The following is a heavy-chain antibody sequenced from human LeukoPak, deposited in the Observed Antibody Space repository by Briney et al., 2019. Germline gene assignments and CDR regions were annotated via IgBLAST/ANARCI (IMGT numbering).Heavy chain of an antibody. CDR1: GFIFSTYW. D-gene: IGHD3-9*01. J-gene: IGHJ3*01. CDR2: MKEDGSER. Sequence: GGSLRLSCAASGFIFSTYWMSWVRQAPGKGLEWVANMKEDGSERYSVDSGGGRFTISRDDSKKSVFLQMYSLRVEDTAVYYCVGEDYNILTGPGQGAFDVWGQGTVVTVSS. CDR3: VGEDYNILTGPGQGAFDV. V-gene: IGHV3-7*01.